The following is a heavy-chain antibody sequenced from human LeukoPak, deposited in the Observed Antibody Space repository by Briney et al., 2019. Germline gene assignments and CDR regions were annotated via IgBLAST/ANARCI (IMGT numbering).Heavy chain of an antibody. V-gene: IGHV3-23*01. CDR2: ISGSGGST. Sequence: PGGSLRLSCAASGFTFSSYAMSWVRQAPGKGLEWVSAISGSGGSTYYADSVKGRFTISRDNSKNTLYLQMNSLRAEDTAVYYCASSRGPMIVVPVDYWGQGTLVTVSS. CDR3: ASSRGPMIVVPVDY. D-gene: IGHD3-22*01. J-gene: IGHJ4*02. CDR1: GFTFSSYA.